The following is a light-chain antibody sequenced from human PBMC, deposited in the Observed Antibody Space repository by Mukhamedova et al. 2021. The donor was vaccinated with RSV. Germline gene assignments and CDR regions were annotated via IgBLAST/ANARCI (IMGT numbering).Light chain of an antibody. J-gene: IGKJ1*01. CDR3: QQTYGSPRT. CDR2: GGS. Sequence: WYQTQSTWEAPKLLIYGGSTLHGGVPSRFSGSGSGTDFTLTISGLQPEDFATYSCQQTYGSPRTFGQGTRV. V-gene: IGKV1-39*01.